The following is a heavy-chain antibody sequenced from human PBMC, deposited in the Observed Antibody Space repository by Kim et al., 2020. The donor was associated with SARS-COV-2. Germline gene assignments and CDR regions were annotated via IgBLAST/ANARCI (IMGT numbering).Heavy chain of an antibody. CDR3: ARGRREMATISKLAEFDY. CDR1: GGSFSGYY. J-gene: IGHJ4*02. Sequence: SETLSLTCAVYGGSFSGYYWSWIRQPPGKGLEWIGEINHSGSTNYNPSLKSRVTISVDTSKNQFSLKLSSVTAADTAVYYCARGRREMATISKLAEFDYWGQGTLVTVSS. CDR2: INHSGST. V-gene: IGHV4-34*01. D-gene: IGHD5-12*01.